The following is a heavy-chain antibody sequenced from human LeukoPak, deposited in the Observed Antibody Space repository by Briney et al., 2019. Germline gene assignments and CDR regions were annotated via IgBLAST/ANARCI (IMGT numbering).Heavy chain of an antibody. Sequence: SETLSLTCTVSGGSISSYYWSWIRQPPGKGLEWIGYIYYSGSTNYNPSLKSRVTISVDKSKNQFSLKLSSVAAADTAVYYCARVSYDSSGYYLYFDYWGQGTLVTVSS. CDR3: ARVSYDSSGYYLYFDY. CDR2: IYYSGST. CDR1: GGSISSYY. D-gene: IGHD3-22*01. V-gene: IGHV4-59*01. J-gene: IGHJ4*02.